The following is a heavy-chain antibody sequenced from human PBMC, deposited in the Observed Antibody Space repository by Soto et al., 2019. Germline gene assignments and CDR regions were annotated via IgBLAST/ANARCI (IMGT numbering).Heavy chain of an antibody. V-gene: IGHV4-31*03. CDR3: ATGGGYDAVDY. CDR2: IYYSGST. J-gene: IGHJ4*02. D-gene: IGHD5-12*01. CDR1: GGPISSGGYY. Sequence: SETLSLTCTVSGGPISSGGYYWSWIRQHPGKGLEWIGYIYYSGSTYYNPSLKSRVTISVDTSKNQFSLKLSSVTAADTAVYYCATGGGYDAVDYWGQGTLVTVSS.